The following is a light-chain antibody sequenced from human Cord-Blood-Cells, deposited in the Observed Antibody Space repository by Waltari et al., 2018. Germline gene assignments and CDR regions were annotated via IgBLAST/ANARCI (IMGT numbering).Light chain of an antibody. CDR3: QQSYSTLST. CDR1: QSISSW. Sequence: DIQMTQSPSTLSASVGDRVTITCRASQSISSWLAWYQQKPGKAPKLLIYKASSLESGVPSRFSGSGSGTDFTLTISSLQPEDFATYYCQQSYSTLSTFGPGTKVDIK. CDR2: KAS. V-gene: IGKV1-5*03. J-gene: IGKJ3*01.